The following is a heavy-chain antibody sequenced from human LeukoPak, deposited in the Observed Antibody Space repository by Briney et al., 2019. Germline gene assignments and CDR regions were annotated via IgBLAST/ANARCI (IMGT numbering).Heavy chain of an antibody. J-gene: IGHJ4*02. CDR3: TRGSLSGSSRDY. V-gene: IGHV1-8*01. Sequence: ASVRVPCKASGYTFTGYDIQWVGQATGQGLEWMGWMNPNTGDTGYAQKFQGRVTMTRNSSIDTAYMELSGLRSEDTAVYYCTRGSLSGSSRDYWGQGTPLTVSS. CDR1: GYTFTGYD. CDR2: MNPNTGDT. D-gene: IGHD1-26*01.